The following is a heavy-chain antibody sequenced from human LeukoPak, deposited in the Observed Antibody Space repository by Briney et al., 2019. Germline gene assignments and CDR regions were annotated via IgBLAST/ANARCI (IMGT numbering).Heavy chain of an antibody. CDR3: ARVGADGSSGWHSHYYYYYMDV. CDR1: GGTFSSYA. V-gene: IGHV1-69*06. CDR2: IIPIFGTA. D-gene: IGHD6-19*01. Sequence: ASVKVSCKASGGTFSSYAISWVRQAPGQGLEWMGGIIPIFGTANYAQKFQGRVTITADKSTSTAYMELSSLRSEDAAVYYCARVGADGSSGWHSHYYYYYMDVWGKGTTVTVSS. J-gene: IGHJ6*03.